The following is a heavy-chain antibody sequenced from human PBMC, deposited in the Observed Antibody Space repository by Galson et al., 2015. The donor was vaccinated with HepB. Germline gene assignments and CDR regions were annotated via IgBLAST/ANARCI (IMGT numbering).Heavy chain of an antibody. CDR3: ARVYDILTGYLDY. D-gene: IGHD3-9*01. Sequence: LRLSCAAPGFTFSSYSMNWVRQAPGKGLEWVSSISSSSSYIYYADSVKGRFTISRDNAKNSLYLQMNSLRAEDTAVYYCARVYDILTGYLDYWGQGTLVTVSS. J-gene: IGHJ4*02. V-gene: IGHV3-21*01. CDR2: ISSSSSYI. CDR1: GFTFSSYS.